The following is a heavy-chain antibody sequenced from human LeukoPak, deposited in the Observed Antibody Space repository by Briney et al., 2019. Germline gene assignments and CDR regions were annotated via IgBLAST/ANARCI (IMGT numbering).Heavy chain of an antibody. CDR2: FDPEDGET. J-gene: IGHJ2*01. Sequence: PVASVKVSCKVSGYTLTELSMHWVRQAPGKGLEWMGGFDPEDGETIYAQKFQGRVTMTEDTSTDTVYMELSSLRSEDTAVYYCATVGYCGGDCQGGFDLWGRGTLVTVSS. D-gene: IGHD2-21*02. V-gene: IGHV1-24*01. CDR3: ATVGYCGGDCQGGFDL. CDR1: GYTLTELS.